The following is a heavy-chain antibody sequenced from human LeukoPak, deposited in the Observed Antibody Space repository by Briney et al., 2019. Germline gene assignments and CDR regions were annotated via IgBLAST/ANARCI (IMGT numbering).Heavy chain of an antibody. Sequence: GGSLRLSCTVSGFTVSSNSMSWVRQAPGKGLEWVSAITGSGGSTYYADSVKGRFTISRDNSKNTLYLQMSSLRAEDTAVYYCAKTYGGKLPDYWGQGTLVTVSS. CDR1: GFTVSSNS. V-gene: IGHV3-23*01. J-gene: IGHJ4*02. CDR2: ITGSGGST. D-gene: IGHD4-23*01. CDR3: AKTYGGKLPDY.